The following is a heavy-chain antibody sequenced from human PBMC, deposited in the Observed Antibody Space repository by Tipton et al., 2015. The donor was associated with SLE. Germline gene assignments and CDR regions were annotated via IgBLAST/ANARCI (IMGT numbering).Heavy chain of an antibody. V-gene: IGHV4-39*02. CDR2: VYYTGTT. CDR1: GNSISGTTYS. J-gene: IGHJ4*02. Sequence: TLSLTCTVSGNSISGTTYSWAWIRQSPGKGLDWIGSVYYTGTTFYNPSLESRVTVSLDTSRNRFSLRLRSVTAADTAIYYCARRGHYYGSGMMGDYLGQGTLVTVSS. D-gene: IGHD3-10*01. CDR3: ARRGHYYGSGMMGDY.